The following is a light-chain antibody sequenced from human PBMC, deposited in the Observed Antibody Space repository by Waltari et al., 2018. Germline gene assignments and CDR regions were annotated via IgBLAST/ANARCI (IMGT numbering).Light chain of an antibody. Sequence: QSALTQPASVSGSPGQSLTISCSGTSSDVGGYNYVSWYQQHPGKAPKLLIYDVSNRPSGVSNRFSGSKSGNTASLTISGLQPEDEADYYCNSYTGSNSYVFGTGTKVTVL. V-gene: IGLV2-14*03. J-gene: IGLJ1*01. CDR2: DVS. CDR1: SSDVGGYNY. CDR3: NSYTGSNSYV.